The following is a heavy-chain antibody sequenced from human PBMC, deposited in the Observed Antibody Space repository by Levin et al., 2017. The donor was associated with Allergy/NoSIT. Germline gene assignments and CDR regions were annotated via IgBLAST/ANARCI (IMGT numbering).Heavy chain of an antibody. CDR1: GGSISSGGYS. J-gene: IGHJ5*02. D-gene: IGHD3-10*01. CDR3: ARTNYYGAGSPNWFDP. V-gene: IGHV4-30-2*01. CDR2: IYHSGST. Sequence: LSQTLSLTCAVSGGSISSGGYSWSWIRQPPGKGLEWIGYIYHSGSTYYNPSLKSRVTISVDRSKNQFSLKLSSVTAADTAVYYCARTNYYGAGSPNWFDPWGQGTLVTVSS.